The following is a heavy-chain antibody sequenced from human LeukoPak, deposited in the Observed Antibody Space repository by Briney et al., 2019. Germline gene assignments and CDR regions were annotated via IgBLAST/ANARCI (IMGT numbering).Heavy chain of an antibody. CDR3: AKDHRGYSYGYDY. CDR1: GDSVSSNTAS. Sequence: SQTLSLTCAISGDSVSSNTASWNWIRQSPSRGLEWLGRTYYRSKWYYDYAVSVKSRIIINPDTSKNQFSLQLNSVTPEDTAVYYCAKDHRGYSYGYDYWGQGTLVTVSS. V-gene: IGHV6-1*01. J-gene: IGHJ4*02. D-gene: IGHD5-18*01. CDR2: TYYRSKWYY.